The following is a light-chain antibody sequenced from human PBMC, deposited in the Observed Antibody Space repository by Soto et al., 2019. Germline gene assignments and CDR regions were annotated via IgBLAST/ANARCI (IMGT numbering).Light chain of an antibody. J-gene: IGLJ1*01. CDR1: SSDVGGYNY. CDR3: SSYTSSSLYV. V-gene: IGLV2-14*01. CDR2: DVT. Sequence: QSALTQPDSVSGSPGQSITISCTGTSSDVGGYNYVSWYQQHPGKAPKLMIYDVTNRPSGVSNRFSGSQSGNAASLTISGLQAEDESDYSCSSYTSSSLYVFGTGTKVTVL.